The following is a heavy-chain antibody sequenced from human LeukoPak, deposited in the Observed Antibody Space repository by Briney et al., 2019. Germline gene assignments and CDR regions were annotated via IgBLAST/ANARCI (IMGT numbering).Heavy chain of an antibody. CDR2: ISWNSGSI. CDR1: GFTFDDYA. J-gene: IGHJ4*02. D-gene: IGHD3-22*01. V-gene: IGHV3-9*01. Sequence: GRSLRLSCAASGFTFDDYAMHWVRQAPGKGLEWVSSISWNSGSIGYADSVKGRFTISRDNAKNSLYLQMNSLRAEDTALYYCAKDAMGNFLTVYYYDSSGYSNWGQGTLVTVSS. CDR3: AKDAMGNFLTVYYYDSSGYSN.